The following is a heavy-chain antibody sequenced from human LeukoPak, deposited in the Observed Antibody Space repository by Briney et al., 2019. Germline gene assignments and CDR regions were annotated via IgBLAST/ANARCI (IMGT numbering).Heavy chain of an antibody. Sequence: PSETLSLACAVSADSFSSHYWTWIRQPPGKGPEWIGYISYIGSTNYNPSLKSRVTISIDTSKNQFSLKLSSVTAADTAVYYCARDLVTVTKGFDIWGQGTMVTVSS. D-gene: IGHD4-17*01. CDR1: ADSFSSHY. CDR2: ISYIGST. CDR3: ARDLVTVTKGFDI. J-gene: IGHJ3*02. V-gene: IGHV4-59*11.